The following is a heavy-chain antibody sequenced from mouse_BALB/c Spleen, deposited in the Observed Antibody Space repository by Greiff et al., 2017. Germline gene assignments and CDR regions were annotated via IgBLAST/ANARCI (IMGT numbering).Heavy chain of an antibody. D-gene: IGHD1-1*01. CDR3: ASYYGSSYGWFAY. V-gene: IGHV14-3*02. Sequence: VQLQESGVELVKPGASVKLSCTASGFNIKDTYMHWVKQRHEQGLEWIGRIDPANGNTKYDPKFQGKATITADTSSNTAYLQLSSLTSEDTAVYYCASYYGSSYGWFAYWGQGTLVTVSA. J-gene: IGHJ3*01. CDR1: GFNIKDTY. CDR2: IDPANGNT.